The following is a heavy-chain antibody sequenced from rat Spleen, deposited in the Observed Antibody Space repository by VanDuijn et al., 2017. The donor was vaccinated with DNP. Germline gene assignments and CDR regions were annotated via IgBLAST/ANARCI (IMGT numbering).Heavy chain of an antibody. V-gene: IGHV5-7*01. CDR1: GLTFSDYS. D-gene: IGHD3-2*01. CDR2: IVYDGSGA. J-gene: IGHJ4*01. Sequence: EVQLVESGGGLVQPGRSLKLSCVASGLTFSDYSMAWVRQAPKKGLEWVATIVYDGSGAYYGDSVTGRFTISRDNAKRILYLQMDSLRSEDTATYYCAIDLQTGRAWGQGTSDTVSS. CDR3: AIDLQTGRA.